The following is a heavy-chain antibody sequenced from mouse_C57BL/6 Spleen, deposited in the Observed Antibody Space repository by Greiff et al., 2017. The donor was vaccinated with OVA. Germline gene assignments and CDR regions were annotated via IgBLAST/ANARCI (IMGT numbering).Heavy chain of an antibody. CDR1: GYTFTSYT. V-gene: IGHV1-4*01. J-gene: IGHJ2*01. Sequence: VQLQQSGAELARPGASVKMSCKASGYTFTSYTMHWVKQRPGQGLEWIGYINPSSGYTKYNQKFKDKATLTADKSSSTAYMQLSSLTSEDSAVYYCAICDDYDDFSYRGQGTTLTVSS. D-gene: IGHD2-4*01. CDR3: AICDDYDDFSY. CDR2: INPSSGYT.